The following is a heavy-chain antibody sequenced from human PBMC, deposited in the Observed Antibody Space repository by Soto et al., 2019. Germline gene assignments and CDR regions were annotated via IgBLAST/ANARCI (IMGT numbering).Heavy chain of an antibody. CDR2: IFHTGNT. V-gene: IGHV4-59*01. D-gene: IGHD3-10*01. Sequence: PSETLSLTCTVSGDSFSSYYWTWIRQPPGKRLEWVAYIFHTGNTNYNPSLKSRVTISVDTSKNQFSLKLRCVTPADTAVYYCAALDGALDYWGPGTLVTVSS. CDR1: GDSFSSYY. J-gene: IGHJ4*02. CDR3: AALDGALDY.